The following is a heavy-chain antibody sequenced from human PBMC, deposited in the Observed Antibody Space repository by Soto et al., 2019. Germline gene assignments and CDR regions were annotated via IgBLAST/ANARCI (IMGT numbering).Heavy chain of an antibody. D-gene: IGHD3-9*01. CDR3: ARFPLTGHQAHDY. Sequence: GESLKISCKGSGYSFSSYWIGWVRQLPGKGLEWMGIIYPGDSDTTYSPSFQGQVTISADKSISTAYLQWSSLMASDTAMYYCARFPLTGHQAHDYWGQGTLVTVSS. V-gene: IGHV5-51*01. CDR1: GYSFSSYW. J-gene: IGHJ4*02. CDR2: IYPGDSDT.